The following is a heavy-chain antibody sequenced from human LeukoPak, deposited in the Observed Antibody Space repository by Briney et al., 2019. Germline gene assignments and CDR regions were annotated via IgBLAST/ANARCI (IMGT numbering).Heavy chain of an antibody. CDR2: IIPILGIA. CDR3: ARDLAVGATYWFDP. CDR1: GGTFSSYA. Sequence: GASVKVSCKASGGTFSSYAISWVRQAPGQGLEWMGRIIPILGIANYAQKFQGRVTITADESTSTAYMELSSLRSEDTAVYYCARDLAVGATYWFDPWGQGTLVTVSS. J-gene: IGHJ5*02. V-gene: IGHV1-69*04. D-gene: IGHD1-26*01.